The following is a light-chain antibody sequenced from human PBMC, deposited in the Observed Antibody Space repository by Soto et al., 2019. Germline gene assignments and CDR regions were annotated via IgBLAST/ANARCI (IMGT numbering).Light chain of an antibody. CDR2: DTS. J-gene: IGLJ2*01. CDR3: LLSYRGARNAV. CDR1: TGAVTSGHY. Sequence: QAVVTQEPSLTVSPGGTVTLTCGSSTGAVTSGHYPYWFQQKPGQAPRTLIYDTSNKHSWTPARFSGSLLGGKAALTLSGAQHEEEAEYYCLLSYRGARNAVFGGGTQLTVL. V-gene: IGLV7-46*01.